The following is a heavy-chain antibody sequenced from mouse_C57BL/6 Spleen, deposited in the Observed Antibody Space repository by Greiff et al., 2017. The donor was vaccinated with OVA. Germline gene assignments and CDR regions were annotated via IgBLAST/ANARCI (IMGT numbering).Heavy chain of an antibody. Sequence: VQLVESGAELVRPGASVTLSCKASGYTFTDYEMHWVKQTPVHGLEWIGAIDPETGGTAYNQKFKGKAILTADKSSSTAYMELRSLTSEDSAVYYCTSDGYLFAYWGQGTLVTVSA. D-gene: IGHD2-3*01. CDR1: GYTFTDYE. CDR2: IDPETGGT. CDR3: TSDGYLFAY. J-gene: IGHJ3*01. V-gene: IGHV1-15*01.